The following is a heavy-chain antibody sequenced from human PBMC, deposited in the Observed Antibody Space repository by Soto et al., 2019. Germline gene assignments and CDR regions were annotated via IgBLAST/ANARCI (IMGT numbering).Heavy chain of an antibody. J-gene: IGHJ6*03. V-gene: IGHV3-21*01. Sequence: GGSLRLSCAASGFTFSSYSMNWVRQAPGKGLEWVSSISSSSSYIYYADSVKGRFTISRDNAKNSLYLQMNSLRAEDTAVYYCASPAGYDILTGTNGGYMDVWGKGTTVTVSS. D-gene: IGHD3-9*01. CDR3: ASPAGYDILTGTNGGYMDV. CDR1: GFTFSSYS. CDR2: ISSSSSYI.